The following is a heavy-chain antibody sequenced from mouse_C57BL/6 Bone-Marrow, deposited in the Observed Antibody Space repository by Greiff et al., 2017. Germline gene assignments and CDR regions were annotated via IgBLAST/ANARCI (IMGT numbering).Heavy chain of an antibody. D-gene: IGHD2-14*01. Sequence: EVKLVESGEGLVKPGGSLKLSCAASGFTFSSYAMSWVRQTPEKRLEWVAYISSGGDYIYYAATVQGRFTISRDNARKTLYLLRSSMKSEDTAMYYCTRDRRRAMDYWGQGTSVTVSS. J-gene: IGHJ4*01. CDR2: ISSGGDYI. CDR1: GFTFSSYA. CDR3: TRDRRRAMDY. V-gene: IGHV5-9-1*02.